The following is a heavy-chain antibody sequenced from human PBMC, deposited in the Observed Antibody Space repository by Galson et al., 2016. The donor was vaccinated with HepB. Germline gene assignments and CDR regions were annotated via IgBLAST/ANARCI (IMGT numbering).Heavy chain of an antibody. D-gene: IGHD1-1*01. J-gene: IGHJ3*02. CDR2: IKPDGSEK. V-gene: IGHV3-7*03. Sequence: SLRLSCAASGFTFSTYWMNWVRQAPGKGLEWVANIKPDGSEKYYVDSVKGRFTISRDNDKNSLHLQMNILRAEDTALYYCARGRGGNWRDAFDIWGQGTMVTVSS. CDR1: GFTFSTYW. CDR3: ARGRGGNWRDAFDI.